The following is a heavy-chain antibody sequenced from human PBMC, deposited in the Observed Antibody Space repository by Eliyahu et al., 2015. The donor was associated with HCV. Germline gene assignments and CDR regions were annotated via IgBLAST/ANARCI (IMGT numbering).Heavy chain of an antibody. Sequence: EVQLVESGGGLVQPGGSLRLSCGASGFTFSSYSINWVRQAPGKGLGWLSYISRNSGIISYTDSVKGRFTVSRDNAKKSLYLEMHSLRDEDTAIYYCTRVGTSGYSADYWGQGTLVTVSS. V-gene: IGHV3-48*02. D-gene: IGHD3-22*01. CDR3: TRVGTSGYSADY. CDR1: GFTFSSYS. CDR2: ISRNSGII. J-gene: IGHJ4*02.